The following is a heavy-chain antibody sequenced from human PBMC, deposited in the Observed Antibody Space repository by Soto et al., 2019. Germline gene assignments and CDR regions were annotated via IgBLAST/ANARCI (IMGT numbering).Heavy chain of an antibody. V-gene: IGHV4-59*08. J-gene: IGHJ6*03. CDR1: GGSISSYY. Sequence: PSETLSLTCTVSGGSISSYYWNWIRQPPGKGLEWIGYIYYSGSTNYNPSLKSRVTISVDTSKNQFSLKLSSVTAADTAVYYCASAHRGYSYGYYYYYYMDVWGKGTTVTVSS. CDR2: IYYSGST. D-gene: IGHD5-18*01. CDR3: ASAHRGYSYGYYYYYYMDV.